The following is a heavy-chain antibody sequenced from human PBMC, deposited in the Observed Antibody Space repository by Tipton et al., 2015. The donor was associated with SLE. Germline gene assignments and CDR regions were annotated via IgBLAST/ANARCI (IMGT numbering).Heavy chain of an antibody. V-gene: IGHV3-30*02. J-gene: IGHJ4*02. CDR1: GFTFSIFG. D-gene: IGHD6-13*01. CDR2: MRYGGGNK. Sequence: SLRLSCEASGFTFSIFGMHWVRQAPGKGLEWVAFMRYGGGNKYYADSVKGRFTISRDNTKNTLYLQMNNLRVEDTAVYYCAKEGPAAAAGTMGSWGQGTLVTISS. CDR3: AKEGPAAAAGTMGS.